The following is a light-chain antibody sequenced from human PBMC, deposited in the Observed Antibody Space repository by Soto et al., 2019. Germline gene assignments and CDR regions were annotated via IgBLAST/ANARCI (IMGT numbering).Light chain of an antibody. CDR3: SSYAGSNNWV. Sequence: QSALTQPPSASGSPGQSVTISCTGTSSDVGGYDYVSWYQQHPGKAPKLMIYEVSKRPSGVPDRFSVSKSGNTASLTVSGLQAEYEADYYCSSYAGSNNWVFGGGTKLTVL. V-gene: IGLV2-8*01. J-gene: IGLJ3*02. CDR2: EVS. CDR1: SSDVGGYDY.